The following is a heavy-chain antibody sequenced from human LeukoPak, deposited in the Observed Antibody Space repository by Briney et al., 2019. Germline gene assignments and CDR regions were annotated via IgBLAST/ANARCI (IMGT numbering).Heavy chain of an antibody. D-gene: IGHD3-22*01. V-gene: IGHV3-7*05. CDR1: GFTFSSYW. Sequence: TGGSLRLSCAASGFTFSSYWMTWVRQAPGKGLEWVANIKEDGSDKYYLDSVKGRFTISRDNTKNSLDLQMNSLRAEDTAVYYCARAHYDITGLCAFDIWGLGTMVTVSS. CDR3: ARAHYDITGLCAFDI. J-gene: IGHJ3*02. CDR2: IKEDGSDK.